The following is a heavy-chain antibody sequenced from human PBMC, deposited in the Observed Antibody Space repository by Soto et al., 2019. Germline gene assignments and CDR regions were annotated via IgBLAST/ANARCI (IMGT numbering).Heavy chain of an antibody. D-gene: IGHD2-15*01. CDR2: IKQDGTEK. CDR1: GFTFSTYW. CDR3: ARGGCGAGSCHTPAEYYGLDV. V-gene: IGHV3-7*05. Sequence: EVQLVESGGGLVQPGGSLRLSCSASGFTFSTYWMTWVRQAPGKGLEWVANIKQDGTEKYYVDSVRGRFTVSRDNAKHSLYRQMNSLRAEDTAMYYCARGGCGAGSCHTPAEYYGLDVWGQASTLTVSS. J-gene: IGHJ6*01.